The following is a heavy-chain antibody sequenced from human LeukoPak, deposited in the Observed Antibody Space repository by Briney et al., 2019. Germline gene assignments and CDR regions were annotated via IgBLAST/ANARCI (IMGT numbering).Heavy chain of an antibody. Sequence: GGSLRLSCAASGFTFSSYGMSWVRQAPGKGLEWVSAISGSGGSTYYADSVKGRFTISRDNSKNTLSLQMNSLRAEDTAVYYCARGGSYLSAFDIWGQGTMVTVSS. V-gene: IGHV3-23*01. J-gene: IGHJ3*02. CDR1: GFTFSSYG. D-gene: IGHD1-26*01. CDR2: ISGSGGST. CDR3: ARGGSYLSAFDI.